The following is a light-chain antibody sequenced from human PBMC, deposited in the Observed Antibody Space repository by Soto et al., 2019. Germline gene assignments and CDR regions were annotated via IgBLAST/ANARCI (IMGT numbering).Light chain of an antibody. Sequence: EIVLTQSPGTLSLSPGERATLSCRPSESVSSTSLAWYQQKPGQAPRLLMYGVSSRATGIPDRFSGSGSGTDFTLTINRLEPEDFAVYFCQQYDNSVWTFGQGTKVDIK. J-gene: IGKJ1*01. CDR1: ESVSSTS. CDR3: QQYDNSVWT. CDR2: GVS. V-gene: IGKV3-20*01.